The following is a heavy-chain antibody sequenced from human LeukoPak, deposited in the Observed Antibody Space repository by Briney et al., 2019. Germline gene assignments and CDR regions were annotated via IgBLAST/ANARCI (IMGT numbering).Heavy chain of an antibody. D-gene: IGHD1-14*01. CDR3: TTCPTGYYYYYYMDG. Sequence: KPGGSPGLSFAAPGFTFNNAWMGWVRQAPGKGLEWVGRIKSKSDGGTTDYAAPVKGRFTITRDDSKNTLYLQMNSLKTEDTAVYYGTTCPTGYYYYYYMDGWGKGTTVTVSS. V-gene: IGHV3-15*01. CDR2: IKSKSDGGTT. J-gene: IGHJ6*03. CDR1: GFTFNNAW.